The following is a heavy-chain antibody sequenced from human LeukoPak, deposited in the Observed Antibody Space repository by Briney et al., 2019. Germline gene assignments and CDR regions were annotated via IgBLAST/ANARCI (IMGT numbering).Heavy chain of an antibody. Sequence: GGSLRLSCVVSRFTFSSYSMCWVRQAPVKGLEWVSSISSTSGYINYADSVKGRLTISRDNAKNSLYLQMSSLRAEDTAVYYCARVPDSYYYYYMDVWGKGTTVTVSS. V-gene: IGHV3-21*01. J-gene: IGHJ6*03. CDR3: ARVPDSYYYYYMDV. CDR1: RFTFSSYS. CDR2: ISSTSGYI. D-gene: IGHD1-14*01.